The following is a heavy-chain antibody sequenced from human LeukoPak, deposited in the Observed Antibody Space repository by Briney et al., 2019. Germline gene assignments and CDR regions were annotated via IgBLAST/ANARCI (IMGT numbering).Heavy chain of an antibody. CDR1: GGSISSYY. D-gene: IGHD3-22*01. CDR3: ARDSSAYYYFDY. V-gene: IGHV4-59*12. Sequence: PSETLSLTCTVSGGSISSYYWSWIRQPPGKGLEWIGYIYYSGSTNYNPSLKSRVTISVDTSKNQFSLKLGSVTAADTAVYYCARDSSAYYYFDYWGQGTLVTVSS. CDR2: IYYSGST. J-gene: IGHJ4*02.